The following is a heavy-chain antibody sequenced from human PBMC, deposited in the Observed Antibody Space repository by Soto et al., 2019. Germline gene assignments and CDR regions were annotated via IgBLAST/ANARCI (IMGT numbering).Heavy chain of an antibody. V-gene: IGHV3-7*03. Sequence: TGGSLRLSCAASGFTSSSYWMSWVRQAPGKGLEWVANIKQDGSEKYYVDSVKGRFTISRDNAKNSLYLQMNSLRAEDTAGYYWARDLDYGVDYWGQGTLVTVSS. CDR3: ARDLDYGVDY. J-gene: IGHJ4*02. CDR2: IKQDGSEK. CDR1: GFTSSSYW. D-gene: IGHD4-17*01.